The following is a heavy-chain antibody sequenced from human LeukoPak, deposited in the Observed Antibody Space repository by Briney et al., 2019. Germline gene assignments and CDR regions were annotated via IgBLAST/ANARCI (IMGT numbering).Heavy chain of an antibody. CDR3: ASQLWFGELFWFDP. V-gene: IGHV4-4*07. J-gene: IGHJ5*02. D-gene: IGHD3-10*01. Sequence: PSETLSLTCTVSGGSISSYYWSWIRQPAGKGLEWIGRIYTSGSTNYNPSLKSRVTMSVDTSKNQFSLKLSSVTAADTAVYYCASQLWFGELFWFDPWGQGTLVTVSS. CDR2: IYTSGST. CDR1: GGSISSYY.